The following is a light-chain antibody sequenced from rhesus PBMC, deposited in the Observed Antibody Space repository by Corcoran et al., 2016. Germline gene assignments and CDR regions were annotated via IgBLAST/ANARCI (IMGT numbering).Light chain of an antibody. CDR1: QSVSRN. CDR3: QQYSNWPYS. CDR2: GAS. V-gene: IGKV3-42*03. J-gene: IGKJ2*01. Sequence: EIVMTQSPATLSLSPGERATLSCRASQSVSRNLAWYQQTPGQAPSLIIYGASSRATGIPDRFRGSVSGTDFTLTISSLEPEDFAVYYCQQYSNWPYSFGQGTKVEIK.